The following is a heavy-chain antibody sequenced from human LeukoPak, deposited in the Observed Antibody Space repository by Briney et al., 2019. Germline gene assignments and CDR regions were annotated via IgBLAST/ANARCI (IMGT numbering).Heavy chain of an antibody. CDR1: GGSISTYY. Sequence: SETLSLTCSVSGGSISTYYWTWIRQTPGQGVEWIGYSHYSGSTNYNPSLKSRVTISVDTSKNQFSLKLNSVTAADTAIYYFARAPRGESDAASGFYGMDVWGQGTTVAVSS. D-gene: IGHD3-22*01. CDR3: ARAPRGESDAASGFYGMDV. CDR2: SHYSGST. V-gene: IGHV4-59*01. J-gene: IGHJ6*02.